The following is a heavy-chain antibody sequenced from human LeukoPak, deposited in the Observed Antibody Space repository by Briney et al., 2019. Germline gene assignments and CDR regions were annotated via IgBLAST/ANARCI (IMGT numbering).Heavy chain of an antibody. CDR3: AKDSNWNYGHFDY. V-gene: IGHV3-23*01. D-gene: IGHD1-7*01. J-gene: IGHJ4*02. Sequence: GGSLTLSCAASGFTFSNYAMGWVRQAPGKGLEWVSTIRDSGAYGFYADSVKGRFTISRDNSNNLVYLQMNNLRAEDTAEYYCAKDSNWNYGHFDYWGQGTLVTVSS. CDR2: IRDSGAYG. CDR1: GFTFSNYA.